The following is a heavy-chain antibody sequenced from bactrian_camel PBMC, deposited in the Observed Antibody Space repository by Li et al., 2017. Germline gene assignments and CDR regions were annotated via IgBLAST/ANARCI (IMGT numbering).Heavy chain of an antibody. CDR3: AAGQGVGWCLDVIRTGAEPDFDY. V-gene: IGHV3S1*01. Sequence: HVQLVESGGDLVQPGGSLTLSCTASGFTFSGYWMYWVRQTPAKGLEWVSGVASNGGSTEYADSIVGRFTISRDNAKNTLYLQMNSLRPEDTAMYYCAAGQGVGWCLDVIRTGAEPDFDYWGQGTQVTV. CDR1: GFTFSGYW. CDR2: VASNGGST. D-gene: IGHD5*01. J-gene: IGHJ6*01.